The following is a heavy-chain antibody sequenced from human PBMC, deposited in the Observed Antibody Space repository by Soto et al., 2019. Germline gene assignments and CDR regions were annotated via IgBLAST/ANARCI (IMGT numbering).Heavy chain of an antibody. V-gene: IGHV4-39*01. Sequence: QLQLQESGPGLVKPSEPLSLTCTVSGGSISSSSYYWGWIRQPPGKGLEWIGSVYYSGSTYYNPSLKRRVTISVDTSKNPSSLKLSSVTAADTAVYYGARHGPPRGRYSGSYFGGCDPWGQGTLVTVSS. D-gene: IGHD1-26*01. CDR1: GGSISSSSYY. J-gene: IGHJ5*02. CDR3: ARHGPPRGRYSGSYFGGCDP. CDR2: VYYSGST.